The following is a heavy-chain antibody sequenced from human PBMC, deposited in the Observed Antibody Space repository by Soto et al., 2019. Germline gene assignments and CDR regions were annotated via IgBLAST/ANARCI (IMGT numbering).Heavy chain of an antibody. CDR3: ARSLYHYNNRCHYTYGYFDL. J-gene: IGHJ2*01. V-gene: IGHV2-5*02. CDR1: GFSLETSGMG. Sequence: QITLKEYGPTLVKPTQTLTLTCTFSGFSLETSGMGMSWIRQPPGKDLERRALIYWDDDKRYSPSLKNRLTINKDTSKKRFDLTWTNVEAVDTATYCCARSLYHYNNRCHYTYGYFDLWGRGTLVTFSS. CDR2: IYWDDDK. D-gene: IGHD3-22*01.